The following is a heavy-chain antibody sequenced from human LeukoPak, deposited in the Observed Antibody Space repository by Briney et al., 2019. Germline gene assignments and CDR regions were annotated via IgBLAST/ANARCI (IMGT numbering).Heavy chain of an antibody. CDR1: GYTLTELS. J-gene: IGHJ4*02. Sequence: ASVKVSCKVSGYTLTELSMHWVRQAPGKGLEWMGGFDPEDGETIYAQKFQGRVTMTRDTSISTAYMELSRLRSDDTAVYYCARLVPYDYGGNSGGPNGNDRFDYWGQGTLVTVSS. CDR3: ARLVPYDYGGNSGGPNGNDRFDY. CDR2: FDPEDGET. V-gene: IGHV1-24*01. D-gene: IGHD4-23*01.